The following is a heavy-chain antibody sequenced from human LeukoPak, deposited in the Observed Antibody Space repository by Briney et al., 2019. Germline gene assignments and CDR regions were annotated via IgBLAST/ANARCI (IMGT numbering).Heavy chain of an antibody. V-gene: IGHV3-33*01. Sequence: GGSLRLSCAASGFTFSSYGMHWVRQAPGKGLEWVAVMWYDGSNKYYADSVKGRFTISRDNSKNTLYLQMNSLRAEDTAVYYCARVAYCGGDCYYFDYWGQGTLVTVSS. CDR3: ARVAYCGGDCYYFDY. CDR1: GFTFSSYG. CDR2: MWYDGSNK. D-gene: IGHD2-21*02. J-gene: IGHJ4*02.